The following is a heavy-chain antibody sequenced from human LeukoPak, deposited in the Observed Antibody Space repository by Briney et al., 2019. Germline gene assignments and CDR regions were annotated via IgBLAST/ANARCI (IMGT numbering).Heavy chain of an antibody. CDR2: ISSSSSYI. J-gene: IGHJ2*01. CDR3: ARATYSSTWYSRYFDL. V-gene: IGHV3-21*01. Sequence: GGSLRLSCAASGFTFSSYSMNWVRQAPGKGLEWVSSISSSSSYIYYADSVKGRFTISRDNAKNSLYLQMNSLRAGDTAVYYCARATYSSTWYSRYFDLWGRGTLVTVSS. D-gene: IGHD6-13*01. CDR1: GFTFSSYS.